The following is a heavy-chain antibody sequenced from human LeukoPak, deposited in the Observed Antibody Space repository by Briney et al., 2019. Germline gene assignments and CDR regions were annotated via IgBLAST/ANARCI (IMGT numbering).Heavy chain of an antibody. D-gene: IGHD6-19*01. Sequence: GGSLRLSRGASGLTFSGSAMHWVRQAAGRGLEWVGRIRSKAYNYATAYGAPVTGSFTIFRDDSHITASLQMNSLKTEDPAVYYCTRPYIGGWYWGQGTLVTVSS. J-gene: IGHJ4*02. CDR2: IRSKAYNYAT. CDR3: TRPYIGGWY. CDR1: GLTFSGSA. V-gene: IGHV3-73*01.